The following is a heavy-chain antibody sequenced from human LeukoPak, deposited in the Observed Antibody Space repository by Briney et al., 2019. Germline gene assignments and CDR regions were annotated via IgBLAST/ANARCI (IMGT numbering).Heavy chain of an antibody. D-gene: IGHD3-16*01. J-gene: IGHJ4*02. CDR1: GFTVSSND. Sequence: PGGSLRLSCAASGFTVSSNDMSWVRQAPGKGLEWVSLIYAGGSSSAFYADSVKGRFTGSRHDSKNTLDLQMNGLRADDTAVYYCLRQGVGDPPRWGQGTLVNVSS. CDR3: LRQGVGDPPR. V-gene: IGHV3-53*04. CDR2: IYAGGSSSA.